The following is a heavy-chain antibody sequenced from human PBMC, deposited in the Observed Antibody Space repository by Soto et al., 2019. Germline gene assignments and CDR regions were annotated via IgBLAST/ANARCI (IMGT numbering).Heavy chain of an antibody. CDR1: GFTFSSYA. V-gene: IGHV3-23*01. CDR2: ISGSGGST. CDR3: AKAASNYDPYYYYGMDV. J-gene: IGHJ6*02. D-gene: IGHD4-4*01. Sequence: ESGGGLVQPGGSLRLSCAASGFTFSSYAMSWVRQAPGKGLEWVSAISGSGGSTYYADSVKGRFTISRDNSKNTLYLQMNSLRAEDTAVYYCAKAASNYDPYYYYGMDVWGQGTTVTVSS.